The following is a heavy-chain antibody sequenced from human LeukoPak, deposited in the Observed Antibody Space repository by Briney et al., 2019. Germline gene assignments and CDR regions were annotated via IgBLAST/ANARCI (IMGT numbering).Heavy chain of an antibody. CDR2: IYPSGNT. CDR3: ARQLATSTFDY. CDR1: GGSFTTNY. V-gene: IGHV4-4*09. J-gene: IGHJ4*02. D-gene: IGHD1-1*01. Sequence: SETLSLTCSVSGGSFTTNYWSWIRQPPGKGLEWVGYIYPSGNTNYNPSLKSRVSISVDTSKNQFSLRLSSVTAADTALYYCARQLATSTFDYWGQGTLVTVSS.